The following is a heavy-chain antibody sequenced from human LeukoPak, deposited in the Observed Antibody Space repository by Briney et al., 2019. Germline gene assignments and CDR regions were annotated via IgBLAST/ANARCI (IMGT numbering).Heavy chain of an antibody. Sequence: SETLSLTCTVSGDSISSSNYYWGWIRQPPGKGLEWIAIIYYSGITYYNPSLKSRVTISVDTPKNQFSLKLNSVTAADTAVYYCASLPSNDAFDVWGRGTMITVSS. J-gene: IGHJ3*01. CDR2: IYYSGIT. V-gene: IGHV4-39*01. CDR3: ASLPSNDAFDV. CDR1: GDSISSSNYY.